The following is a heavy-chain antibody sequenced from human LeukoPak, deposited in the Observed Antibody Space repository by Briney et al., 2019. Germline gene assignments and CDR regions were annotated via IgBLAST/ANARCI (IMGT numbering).Heavy chain of an antibody. D-gene: IGHD4-17*01. V-gene: IGHV3-21*04. J-gene: IGHJ4*02. CDR3: AKADGDYL. CDR1: GFTFSSYS. CDR2: ISSSSSYI. Sequence: PGGSLRLSCAASGFTFSSYSMNWVRQAPGKGLEWVSSISSSSSYIYYADSVKGRFTISRDNSKNTLYLQMNSLRAEDTAVYYCAKADGDYLWGQGTLVTVSS.